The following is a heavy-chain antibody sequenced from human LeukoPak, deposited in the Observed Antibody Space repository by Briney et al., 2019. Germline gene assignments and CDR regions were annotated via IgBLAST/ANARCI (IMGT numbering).Heavy chain of an antibody. Sequence: PGGSLRLSCAASGFTFSSHWMYWVRQAPGKGLVWVSRINSDGSSTSYADSVRGRFSISRDNSKNTLYLQMNSLRAEDTVVYYCAKPEGEVVTPYDAFDIWGQGTMVTVSS. CDR2: INSDGSST. CDR3: AKPEGEVVTPYDAFDI. D-gene: IGHD2-15*01. V-gene: IGHV3-74*01. CDR1: GFTFSSHW. J-gene: IGHJ3*02.